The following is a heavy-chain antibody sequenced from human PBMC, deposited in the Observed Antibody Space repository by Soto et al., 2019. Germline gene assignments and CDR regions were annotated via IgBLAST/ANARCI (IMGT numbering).Heavy chain of an antibody. Sequence: PGGSLRLPCSACGFTFSSYAMSWVLQAPGKGLAWVSAISGSGGSTYYADSVKGRFTISRDNSKNTLYLQMNSLRAEDTAVYYCAKEGAHSSSWFSDYWGQGTLVTVSS. J-gene: IGHJ4*02. D-gene: IGHD6-13*01. V-gene: IGHV3-23*01. CDR1: GFTFSSYA. CDR3: AKEGAHSSSWFSDY. CDR2: ISGSGGST.